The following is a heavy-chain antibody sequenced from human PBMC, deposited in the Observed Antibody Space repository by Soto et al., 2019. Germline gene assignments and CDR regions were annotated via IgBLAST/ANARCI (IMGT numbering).Heavy chain of an antibody. CDR1: GFTFSDDA. J-gene: IGHJ4*02. CDR2: VSHDGRNT. CDR3: AKGGRQWLVTSDFNY. D-gene: IGHD6-19*01. Sequence: VHLVESGGGVVQPGRSLRLSCAASGFTFSDDAMHWVRQAPGKGLEWVAVVSHDGRNTHYADSVKGRFTISRESSKNTVCLEMTSLRAEDTAVYYCAKGGRQWLVTSDFNYWGQGALVTVSS. V-gene: IGHV3-30*18.